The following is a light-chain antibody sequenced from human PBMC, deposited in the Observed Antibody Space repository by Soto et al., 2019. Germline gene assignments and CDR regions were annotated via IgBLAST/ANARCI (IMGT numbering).Light chain of an antibody. CDR1: QSVSSSY. CDR3: QQDGSSPPYT. V-gene: IGKV3-20*01. Sequence: EIVLTQSPGTLSLSPGERATLSCRASQSVSSSYLAWSQQKPGRAPRLLLYGASRRATGIPDRFSGSVSGTDFTLTISRLEPEDCAVYYCQQDGSSPPYTFGQGTKLEIK. CDR2: GAS. J-gene: IGKJ2*01.